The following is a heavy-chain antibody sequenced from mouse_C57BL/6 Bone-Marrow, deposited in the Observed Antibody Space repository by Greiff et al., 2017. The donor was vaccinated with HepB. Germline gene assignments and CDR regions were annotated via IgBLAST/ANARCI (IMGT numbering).Heavy chain of an antibody. CDR2: IYPGDGDT. CDR1: GYAFSSSW. Sequence: QVQLQQSGPELVKPGASVKISCKASGYAFSSSWMNWVKQRPGKGLEWIGRIYPGDGDTNYNGKFKGKATLTADKSSSTAYMQLSSLTSEDSAVYFCARSRWISYGSSPWFAYWGQGTLVTVSA. J-gene: IGHJ3*01. CDR3: ARSRWISYGSSPWFAY. V-gene: IGHV1-82*01. D-gene: IGHD1-1*01.